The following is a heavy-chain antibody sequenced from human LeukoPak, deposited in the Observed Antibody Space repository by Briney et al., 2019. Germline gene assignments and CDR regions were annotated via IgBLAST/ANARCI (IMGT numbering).Heavy chain of an antibody. CDR1: GGSISSYY. V-gene: IGHV4-4*07. J-gene: IGHJ4*02. CDR3: ARGITWTAMAEDYFDY. Sequence: SETLSLTCTVSGGSISSYYWSWIRQPAGKGREWIGRIYTSGSTNYTPSLKSRVTMSVDTSKNQFSLKLSSVTAADTAVYYCARGITWTAMAEDYFDYWGQGTLVTVSS. D-gene: IGHD5-18*01. CDR2: IYTSGST.